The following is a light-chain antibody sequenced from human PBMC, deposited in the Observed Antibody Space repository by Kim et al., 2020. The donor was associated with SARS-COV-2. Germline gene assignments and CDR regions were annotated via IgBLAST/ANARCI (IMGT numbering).Light chain of an antibody. Sequence: ASVGDRVTISCRASQSISNYLNWYQQKPGKAPKLLIYAASSLQSGVPSRFSGGGSGTDFTLTISSLQPGDFATYHCQQSYSTPRYTFGQGTKLEI. CDR3: QQSYSTPRYT. V-gene: IGKV1-39*01. CDR2: AAS. J-gene: IGKJ2*01. CDR1: QSISNY.